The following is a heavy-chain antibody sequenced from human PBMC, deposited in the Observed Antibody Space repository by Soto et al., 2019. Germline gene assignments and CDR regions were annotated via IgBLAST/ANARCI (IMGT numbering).Heavy chain of an antibody. CDR2: IYHSGDT. Sequence: TLSLTCAVFGASITSGGYSWSWIRRPPGQGLDWIGYIYHSGDTFYSPSLRGRVTISVDRSKNQFSLNLASVTAADTAVYYCARYLLRGVIDYWGQGSLVTVS. D-gene: IGHD3-10*01. V-gene: IGHV4-30-2*01. CDR3: ARYLLRGVIDY. CDR1: GASITSGGYS. J-gene: IGHJ4*02.